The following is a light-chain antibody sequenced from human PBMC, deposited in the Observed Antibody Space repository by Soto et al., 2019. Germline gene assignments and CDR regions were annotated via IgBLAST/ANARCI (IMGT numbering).Light chain of an antibody. CDR1: QSVSSSY. J-gene: IGKJ1*01. CDR3: QQYGSSPRT. Sequence: EIVVTQSPGTLSVSPGERATLSCRASQSVSSSYLAWYQQKPGQAPRLLVYGASSRATGIPDRFSGSGSGTDFTLTFSRLEPEDFAVYYCQQYGSSPRTFGQGTKVDI. CDR2: GAS. V-gene: IGKV3-20*01.